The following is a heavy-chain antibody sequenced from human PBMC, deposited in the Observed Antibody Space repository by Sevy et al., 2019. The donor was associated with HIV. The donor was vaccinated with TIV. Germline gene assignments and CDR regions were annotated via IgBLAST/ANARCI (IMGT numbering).Heavy chain of an antibody. V-gene: IGHV4-59*01. CDR2: VYYTGKT. J-gene: IGHJ6*03. Sequence: GSLRLSCNVSGVSITRSYWNWIRQTPGKGLECIAFVYYTGKTNYNPSLKSRVTVSLDTSKSQFSLKLSSVTAADTAVYYCARGGAGRQFDYYYYMDVWGKGTTVTVSS. CDR3: ARGGAGRQFDYYYYMDV. D-gene: IGHD6-6*01. CDR1: GVSITRSY.